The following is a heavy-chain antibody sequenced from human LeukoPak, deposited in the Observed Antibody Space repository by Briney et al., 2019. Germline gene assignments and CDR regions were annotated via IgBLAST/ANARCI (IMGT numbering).Heavy chain of an antibody. J-gene: IGHJ6*02. CDR1: GFTFSSYA. CDR2: ISYDGSNK. V-gene: IGHV3-30-3*01. D-gene: IGHD3-22*01. Sequence: HSGGSLRLSCAASGFTFSSYAMHWVRHAPGMGLEWVAVISYDGSNKYYADSVKGRFTISRDNAKNSLYLQMNSLRAEDTAVYYCARDRARGYYDSSGYNYYYGMDVWGQGTTVTVSS. CDR3: ARDRARGYYDSSGYNYYYGMDV.